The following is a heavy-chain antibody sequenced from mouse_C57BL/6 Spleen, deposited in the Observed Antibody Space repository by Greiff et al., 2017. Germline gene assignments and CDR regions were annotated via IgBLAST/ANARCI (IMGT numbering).Heavy chain of an antibody. J-gene: IGHJ2*01. Sequence: QVQLQQSGAELVRPGSSVKLSCKASGYTFTSYWMDWVKQRPGQGLEWIGNIYPSDSETHYNQKFKDKATLTVDKSSSTAYMQLSSLTSEDSAVYYCARAGGLRPFDYWGQGTTLTVSS. CDR3: ARAGGLRPFDY. CDR1: GYTFTSYW. D-gene: IGHD2-4*01. CDR2: IYPSDSET. V-gene: IGHV1-61*01.